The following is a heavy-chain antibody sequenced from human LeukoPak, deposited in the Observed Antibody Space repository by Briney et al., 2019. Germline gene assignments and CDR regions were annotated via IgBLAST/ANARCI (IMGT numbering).Heavy chain of an antibody. Sequence: GGSLRLSCKASGFTFSSFSMNWVRQAPGKGLEWVSSISSGSTYIYYADSLKDRFIISRDNAKSSLYLQMSSLRAEDTAVYYCARESFGEEHPLWGQGTLVTVSS. CDR1: GFTFSSFS. D-gene: IGHD3-10*01. CDR2: ISSGSTYI. V-gene: IGHV3-21*01. CDR3: ARESFGEEHPL. J-gene: IGHJ4*02.